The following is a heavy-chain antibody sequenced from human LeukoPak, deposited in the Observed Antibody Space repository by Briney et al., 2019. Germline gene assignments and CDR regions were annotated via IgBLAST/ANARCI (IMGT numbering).Heavy chain of an antibody. CDR1: GFAFGDYA. CDR2: ISWNGGSI. V-gene: IGHV3-9*01. CDR3: ARGGGYYGDDCYGIDY. Sequence: GGSLRLSCVASGFAFGDYAMHWVRQAPGKGLEWVSGISWNGGSIGYADSVKGRFTISRDNAKNSLYLQMNSLRAEDTAVYYCARGGGYYGDDCYGIDYWGQGTLVTVSS. D-gene: IGHD2-21*01. J-gene: IGHJ4*02.